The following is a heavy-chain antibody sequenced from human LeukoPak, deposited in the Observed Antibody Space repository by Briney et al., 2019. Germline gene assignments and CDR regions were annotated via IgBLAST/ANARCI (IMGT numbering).Heavy chain of an antibody. J-gene: IGHJ5*02. D-gene: IGHD6-13*01. CDR3: ARDAPQVPAAGVLAS. Sequence: GGSLRLSCAASGFAVSDNYMSWVRQAPGKGLEWVSVMYSRGDTYYANSVKGRFTFSRDISKNTLYLQMNGLRVEDTAMYYCARDAPQVPAAGVLASWGQGTLVIVSS. V-gene: IGHV3-53*01. CDR1: GFAVSDNY. CDR2: MYSRGDT.